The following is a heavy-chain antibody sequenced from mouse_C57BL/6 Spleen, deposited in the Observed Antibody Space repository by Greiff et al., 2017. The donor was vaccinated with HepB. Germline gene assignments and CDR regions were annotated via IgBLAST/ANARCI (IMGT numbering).Heavy chain of an antibody. V-gene: IGHV5-9-1*02. CDR1: GFTFSSYA. CDR3: TRDPSYYSNYDAMDY. D-gene: IGHD2-5*01. CDR2: ISSGGDYI. Sequence: EVQLVESGEGLVKPGGSLKLSCAASGFTFSSYAMSWVRQTPEKRLEWVAYISSGGDYIYYADTVKGRFTISRDNVRNTLYLQMSSLKSEDTAMYYCTRDPSYYSNYDAMDYWGQGTSVTVSS. J-gene: IGHJ4*01.